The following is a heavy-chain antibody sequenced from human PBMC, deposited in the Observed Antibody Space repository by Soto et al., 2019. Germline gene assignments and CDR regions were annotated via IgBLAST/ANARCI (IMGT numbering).Heavy chain of an antibody. Sequence: QVQLVQSGAEVKKPGSSVKVSCKASGGTFSSYAISWVRQAPGQGLEWMGGIIPIFGTANYAQKFQGRVMITEDESTSTADMELSSLRSEDTAVYYCASNGYYYDSSGYYSGFDYWGQGTLVTVSS. V-gene: IGHV1-69*12. D-gene: IGHD3-22*01. CDR3: ASNGYYYDSSGYYSGFDY. J-gene: IGHJ4*02. CDR1: GGTFSSYA. CDR2: IIPIFGTA.